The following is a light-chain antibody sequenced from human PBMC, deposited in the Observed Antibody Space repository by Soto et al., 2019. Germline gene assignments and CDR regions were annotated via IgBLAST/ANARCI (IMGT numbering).Light chain of an antibody. Sequence: EIVLTQSPATLSLSPGERATLSCRASQSVSNYLAWYQQKPGQAPRLLIYDASNRATGIPARFSGSGSGTDFTLTISSLEPEDFAVYYCQQRSNWPPTWTFSQGTKVEIK. CDR3: QQRSNWPPTWT. CDR2: DAS. CDR1: QSVSNY. J-gene: IGKJ1*01. V-gene: IGKV3-11*01.